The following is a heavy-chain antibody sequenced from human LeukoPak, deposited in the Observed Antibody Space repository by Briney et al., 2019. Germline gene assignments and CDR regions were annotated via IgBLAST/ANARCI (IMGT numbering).Heavy chain of an antibody. CDR1: GFTFDDYA. V-gene: IGHV3-9*01. Sequence: GGSLRLSCAASGFTFDDYAMHWVRQAPGKGLEWVSGISWNSGSIGYADSVKGRFTTSRDNAKNSLYLQMNSLRAEDTALYYCAKSSGYFGWPKEYYGMDVWGQGTTVTVSS. CDR3: AKSSGYFGWPKEYYGMDV. CDR2: ISWNSGSI. J-gene: IGHJ6*02. D-gene: IGHD3-9*01.